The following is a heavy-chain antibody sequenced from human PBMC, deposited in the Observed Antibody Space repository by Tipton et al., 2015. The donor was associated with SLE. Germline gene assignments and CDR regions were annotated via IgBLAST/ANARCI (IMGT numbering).Heavy chain of an antibody. D-gene: IGHD4-17*01. Sequence: TLSLTCTVSGDSVGTNYWNWIRQPAGKGLEWIGRLYGSGSPTHYNPPLEGRVTVSVDTSQNQVSLKLTSVTAADTAVYYCARIRPGHGDPFDFWGQGTLVTVSS. V-gene: IGHV4-4*07. CDR1: GDSVGTNY. CDR3: ARIRPGHGDPFDF. J-gene: IGHJ4*02. CDR2: LYGSGSPT.